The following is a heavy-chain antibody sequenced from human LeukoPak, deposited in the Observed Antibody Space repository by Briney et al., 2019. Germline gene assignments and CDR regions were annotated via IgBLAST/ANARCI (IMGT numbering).Heavy chain of an antibody. CDR2: INQDESGK. Sequence: GGSLRLSCTVSGFSFSNFWMAWVRQAPGKGLEWVANINQDESGKYYVDSVKGRFTISRDNAKNSLFLQMNSLRVEETAVYYCATNAFSYLNFWGQGTLVTVSS. D-gene: IGHD3-3*02. V-gene: IGHV3-7*01. CDR3: ATNAFSYLNF. CDR1: GFSFSNFW. J-gene: IGHJ4*02.